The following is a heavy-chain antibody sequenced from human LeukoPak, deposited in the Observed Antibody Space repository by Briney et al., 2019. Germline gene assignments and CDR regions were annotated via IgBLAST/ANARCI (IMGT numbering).Heavy chain of an antibody. J-gene: IGHJ4*02. Sequence: GGSLRLSCAASGFSFSSYVMHWVRQAPGKGLEWVAVISYDGSNKYCADSVKGRFTISRDNSKNTLYLQMNSPRAEDTAVYYCAKAQQLHTIDYWGQGILVTFSS. CDR2: ISYDGSNK. V-gene: IGHV3-30*18. CDR3: AKAQQLHTIDY. D-gene: IGHD6-13*01. CDR1: GFSFSSYV.